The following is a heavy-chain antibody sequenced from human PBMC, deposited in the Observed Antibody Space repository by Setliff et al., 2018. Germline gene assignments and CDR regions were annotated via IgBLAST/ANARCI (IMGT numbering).Heavy chain of an antibody. D-gene: IGHD3-10*01. J-gene: IGHJ3*01. CDR1: GFPFSTYG. V-gene: IGHV3-30*02. Sequence: PGGSLRLSCAASGFPFSTYGMHWVRQAPGKGLEWVTFIRSDGNKKYFGDSVKGRFSISRDNSKNTVYLQMNSLKIEDTAVYFCAKEQEITLVPGIIPDAFDLWGRGTMVTVS. CDR3: AKEQEITLVPGIIPDAFDL. CDR2: IRSDGNKK.